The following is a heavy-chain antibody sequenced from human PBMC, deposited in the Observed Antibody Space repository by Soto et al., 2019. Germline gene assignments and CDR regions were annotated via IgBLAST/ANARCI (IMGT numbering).Heavy chain of an antibody. J-gene: IGHJ4*02. CDR1: GFTFSSYG. CDR2: ISYDGSNK. V-gene: IGHV3-30*03. Sequence: QVQLVESGGGVVQPGRSLRLSCAASGFTFSSYGMHWVRQAPGKGLEWVAVISYDGSNKYYGDSVKGRFTISRDNSQNTLYLQMTSLRAEDTAVYYCAPWFGAFDYWGQGTLVTVSS. CDR3: APWFGAFDY. D-gene: IGHD3-10*01.